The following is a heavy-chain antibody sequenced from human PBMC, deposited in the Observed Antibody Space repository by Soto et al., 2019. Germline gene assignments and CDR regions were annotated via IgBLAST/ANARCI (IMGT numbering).Heavy chain of an antibody. Sequence: QVQLVQSGAEVKKPGSSVKVSCKASGGTFSSYAISWVRQAPGQGLEWMGGIIPIFGTANYAQKFQGRVTITADESTSTAYMEQSSLRSEDTAVYYCAREGSYDILTGYYIRDWFDPWGQGTLVTVSS. CDR2: IIPIFGTA. V-gene: IGHV1-69*01. D-gene: IGHD3-9*01. CDR3: AREGSYDILTGYYIRDWFDP. J-gene: IGHJ5*02. CDR1: GGTFSSYA.